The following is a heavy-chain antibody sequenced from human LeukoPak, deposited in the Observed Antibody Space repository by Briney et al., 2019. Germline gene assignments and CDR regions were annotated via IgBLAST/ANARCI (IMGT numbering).Heavy chain of an antibody. D-gene: IGHD3-22*01. V-gene: IGHV1-18*01. CDR3: ARDLLPNYDSSGNYSPFDY. J-gene: IGHJ4*02. CDR1: GYTFDSYG. Sequence: ASVKVSCKASGYTFDSYGISWVRQAPGRGLEWMGWISAYNENTNYAQKVQGRVIMTTDKSTSTAYMELRSLRSDDTAVYYCARDLLPNYDSSGNYSPFDYWGQGTLVTVSS. CDR2: ISAYNENT.